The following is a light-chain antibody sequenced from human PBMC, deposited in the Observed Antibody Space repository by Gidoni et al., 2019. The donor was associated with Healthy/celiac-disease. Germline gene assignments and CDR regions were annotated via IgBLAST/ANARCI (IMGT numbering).Light chain of an antibody. J-gene: IGKJ1*01. CDR1: QGISSY. CDR2: AAS. CDR3: QQLNSYPRT. V-gene: IGKV1-9*01. Sequence: DIQLTQSPSFLSASVGDRVTITCRASQGISSYLAWYQQKPGKAPKLLIYAASTLQSGVPLRLSGSGSGTEFTLTISSLQPEDFATYYCQQLNSYPRTFGQGTKVEIK.